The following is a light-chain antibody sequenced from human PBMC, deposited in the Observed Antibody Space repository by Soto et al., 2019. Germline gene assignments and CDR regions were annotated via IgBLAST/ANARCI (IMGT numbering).Light chain of an antibody. Sequence: QSALTQPRSVSGSPGQSVTISCTGTSSDVGGYNYVSWYQHHPGKAPKLMIYGVSKRPSGVPDRFSGSKSGNTASLTISGLQADDEADYYCCSYAGSYSVVLGGGTKLTVL. V-gene: IGLV2-11*01. CDR1: SSDVGGYNY. J-gene: IGLJ3*02. CDR3: CSYAGSYSVV. CDR2: GVS.